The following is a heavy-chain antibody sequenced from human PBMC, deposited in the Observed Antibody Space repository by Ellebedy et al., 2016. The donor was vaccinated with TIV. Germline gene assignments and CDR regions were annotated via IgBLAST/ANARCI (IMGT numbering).Heavy chain of an antibody. Sequence: GESLKISCAASGFTFSDCALTWVRQAPGKGLEWVSTITGSGTNTYYADSVRGRFTISRDNSKNTLHLQMNSLRAEDTAMYYCVKDMYCSSLWYFDSWGQGTLVTVSS. CDR3: VKDMYCSSLWYFDS. J-gene: IGHJ4*02. CDR2: ITGSGTNT. CDR1: GFTFSDCA. D-gene: IGHD6-13*01. V-gene: IGHV3-23*01.